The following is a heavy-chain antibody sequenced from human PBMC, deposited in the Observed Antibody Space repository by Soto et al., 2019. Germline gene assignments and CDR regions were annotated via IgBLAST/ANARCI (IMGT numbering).Heavy chain of an antibody. CDR3: GREGQRLAQEDYYQFNGMDV. Sequence: QFQLVQSGAEVKKPGASVKVSCKASGYNFTRFGISWVRQAPGQGLEWMGWMGAHSGQTRDAPKFKGRPSMTTDASMSTAYIDLRSLRSDDTALYYCGREGQRLAQEDYYQFNGMDVWGQGTTVIVSS. D-gene: IGHD3-9*01. CDR1: GYNFTRFG. CDR2: MGAHSGQT. J-gene: IGHJ6*02. V-gene: IGHV1-18*01.